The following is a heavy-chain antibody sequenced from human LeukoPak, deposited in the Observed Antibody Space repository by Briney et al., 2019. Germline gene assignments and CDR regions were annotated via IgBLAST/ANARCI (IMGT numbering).Heavy chain of an antibody. V-gene: IGHV3-23*01. CDR2: VSGSGTST. J-gene: IGHJ4*02. D-gene: IGHD4-17*01. CDR3: AKPDRGTVTTFLRLYYFHY. Sequence: GGSLRLSCAASGFTFSSYAMSWVRQAPGKGLEWVSAVSGSGTSTYYTDSVKGRFTISRDNFKDTLYLQMNSLRAEDTAVYYCAKPDRGTVTTFLRLYYFHYWGQGTLVTVSS. CDR1: GFTFSSYA.